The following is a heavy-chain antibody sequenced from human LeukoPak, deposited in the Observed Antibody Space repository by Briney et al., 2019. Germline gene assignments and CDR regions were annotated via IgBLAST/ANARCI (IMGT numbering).Heavy chain of an antibody. CDR3: ARAHNYCSSTSCYLGHNWFDP. J-gene: IGHJ5*02. CDR1: GYTFTSYD. Sequence: ASVKVSCKASGYTFTSYDVNWVRQATGQGLEWMGWMNPNSGNTGYAQKFQGRVTMTRSTSISTAYMELSSLRSEDTAVYYCARAHNYCSSTSCYLGHNWFDPWGQGTLVTVSS. CDR2: MNPNSGNT. V-gene: IGHV1-8*01. D-gene: IGHD2-2*01.